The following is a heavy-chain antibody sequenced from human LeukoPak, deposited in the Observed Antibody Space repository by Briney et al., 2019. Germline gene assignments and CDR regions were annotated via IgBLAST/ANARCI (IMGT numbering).Heavy chain of an antibody. D-gene: IGHD5-24*01. Sequence: GGSLRLSCAASGFTFSSYAMSWVRQAPGKGLEWVSAISGSGGSTYYADSVKGRFTISRDNSKNTLYLQMNSLRAEDTAVYYCAKKRWDLLQSHLDYWAQGTRVTVSS. J-gene: IGHJ4*02. CDR3: AKKRWDLLQSHLDY. V-gene: IGHV3-23*01. CDR1: GFTFSSYA. CDR2: ISGSGGST.